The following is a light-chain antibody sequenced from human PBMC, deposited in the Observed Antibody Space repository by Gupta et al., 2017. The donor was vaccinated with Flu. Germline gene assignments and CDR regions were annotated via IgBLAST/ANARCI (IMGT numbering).Light chain of an antibody. V-gene: IGKV1-17*01. CDR2: GAY. CDR3: QQKNSSPRT. Sequence: IHLTQSPSSLSASVGERFTIPCRASQGITNELGWYQQKAGKAPKRLIHGAYYVESGVPSRCSGSGSGTECTLTISRRQPEDVAIYYCQQKNSSPRTFGQETKVEIK. CDR1: QGITNE. J-gene: IGKJ1*01.